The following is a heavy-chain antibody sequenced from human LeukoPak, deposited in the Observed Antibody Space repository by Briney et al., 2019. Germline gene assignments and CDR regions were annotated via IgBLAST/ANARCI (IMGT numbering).Heavy chain of an antibody. CDR3: AKDGEVWLQLGGIYGGWIDY. V-gene: IGHV3-30*02. J-gene: IGHJ4*02. CDR2: LRYDGSDE. D-gene: IGHD5-24*01. CDR1: GFTFSGYG. Sequence: GGSLRLSCAASGFTFSGYGMHWVRQAPGKGLERVAFLRYDGSDENYADSVKGRFTISRDNSRQTLYLNMNSLTLEATALYYCAKDGEVWLQLGGIYGGWIDYWGQGTLVTVSS.